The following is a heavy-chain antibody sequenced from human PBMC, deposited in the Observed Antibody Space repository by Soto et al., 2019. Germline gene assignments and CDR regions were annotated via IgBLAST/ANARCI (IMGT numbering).Heavy chain of an antibody. Sequence: PGESLKISCQGSGYTFISYWIAWVRQMPGKGLEWMGIIYPGDSDIRYNPSFQGQVTISADKSISTAYLQWSSLKASDTAMYYCARIIAEAGTGFDFWGQGTRVTVSS. D-gene: IGHD6-19*01. V-gene: IGHV5-51*01. CDR3: ARIIAEAGTGFDF. J-gene: IGHJ4*02. CDR2: IYPGDSDI. CDR1: GYTFISYW.